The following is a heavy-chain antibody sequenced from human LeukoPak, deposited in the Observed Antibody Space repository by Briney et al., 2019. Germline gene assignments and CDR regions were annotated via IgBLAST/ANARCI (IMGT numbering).Heavy chain of an antibody. J-gene: IGHJ5*02. CDR2: INPNSGGT. D-gene: IGHD2-15*01. Sequence: GASVKVSCTASGYTFTGYYMHWVRQAPGQGLEWMGWINPNSGGTNYAQKFQGRVTMTRDTSLSTAYMELSRLRSDDTAVYYCARKFYCSGGSCYSPWFDPWGQGTLVTVSS. V-gene: IGHV1-2*02. CDR3: ARKFYCSGGSCYSPWFDP. CDR1: GYTFTGYY.